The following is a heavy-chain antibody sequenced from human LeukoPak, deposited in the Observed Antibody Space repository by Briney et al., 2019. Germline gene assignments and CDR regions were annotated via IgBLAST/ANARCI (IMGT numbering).Heavy chain of an antibody. CDR1: GGSISSYY. CDR2: IYYSGST. J-gene: IGHJ4*02. CDR3: ARGITIFGVVIPNRFDY. D-gene: IGHD3-3*01. Sequence: SETLSLTCTVSGGSISSYYWSWIRQPPGKGLEWIGCIYYSGSTNYNPSLKSRVTISVDTSKNQFSLKLSSVSAADTAVYYCARGITIFGVVIPNRFDYWGQGTLVTVSS. V-gene: IGHV4-59*01.